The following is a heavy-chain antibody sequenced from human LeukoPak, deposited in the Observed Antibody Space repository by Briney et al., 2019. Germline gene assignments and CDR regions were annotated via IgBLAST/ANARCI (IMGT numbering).Heavy chain of an antibody. V-gene: IGHV1-3*01. CDR3: AREVSVLRYFDWLPAPHWFDP. Sequence: ASVKVSCKASGYTFTSYAMHWVRQAPGQRLEWMGWINAGNGNTKYSQKFQGRVTITRDTSASTAYMELSSLRPEDTAVYYCAREVSVLRYFDWLPAPHWFDPWGQGTLVTVSS. CDR2: INAGNGNT. D-gene: IGHD3-9*01. J-gene: IGHJ5*02. CDR1: GYTFTSYA.